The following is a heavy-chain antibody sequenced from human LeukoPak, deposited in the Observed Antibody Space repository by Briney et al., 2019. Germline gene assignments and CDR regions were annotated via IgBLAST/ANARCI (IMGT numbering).Heavy chain of an antibody. Sequence: GASVKVSCKASGFTFTSSAMQWVRQAPGQGLEWMGWISAYNGNTNYAQKLQGRVTMTTDTSTSTAYMELRSLRSDDTAVYYCARVVLVLRFLEWSPNWFDPWGQGTLVTVSS. CDR2: ISAYNGNT. CDR3: ARVVLVLRFLEWSPNWFDP. D-gene: IGHD3-3*01. J-gene: IGHJ5*02. CDR1: GFTFTSSA. V-gene: IGHV1-18*01.